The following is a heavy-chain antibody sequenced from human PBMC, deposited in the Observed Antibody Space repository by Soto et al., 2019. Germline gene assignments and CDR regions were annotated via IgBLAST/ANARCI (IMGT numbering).Heavy chain of an antibody. V-gene: IGHV3-23*01. CDR1: GSTFSSYT. CDR2: ITGSGDLT. CDR3: AREERFNSGYYYVTGDFYYHALDV. J-gene: IGHJ6*02. Sequence: WGSLRLSCAAPGSTFSSYTFHVFRHSPFKWLEWVSCITGSGDLTHYAESVQGRFTIPRDRSRNMLYLQMKPLRVEDTAVYYCAREERFNSGYYYVTGDFYYHALDVWGQGTTVTVS. D-gene: IGHD3-22*01.